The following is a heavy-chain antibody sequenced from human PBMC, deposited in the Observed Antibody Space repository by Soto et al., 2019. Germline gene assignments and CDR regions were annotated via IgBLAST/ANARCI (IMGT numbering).Heavy chain of an antibody. Sequence: QVQLQESGPGLVKPSETLSLTCTVSGGSMRGQHWSWIRQPPGKGLEWIGHHSDSTNYNPSLKSRITISTDTSKYQFSLKLSSVTAADTAVYYCATYTVGEGGRGYWGQGNLVTVSS. CDR3: ATYTVGEGGRGY. CDR1: GGSMRGQH. D-gene: IGHD3-16*01. V-gene: IGHV4-4*09. CDR2: HHSDST. J-gene: IGHJ4*02.